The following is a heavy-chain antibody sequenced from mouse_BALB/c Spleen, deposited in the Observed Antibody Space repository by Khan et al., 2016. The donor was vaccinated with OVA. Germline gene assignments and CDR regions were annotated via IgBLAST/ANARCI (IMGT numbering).Heavy chain of an antibody. V-gene: IGHV1-4*01. CDR1: GYTFTNYT. Sequence: VQLQQSGAELARPGASVKMSCKASGYTFTNYTMHWVKQRPGQGLEWIGYINPSSGYTNYNQKFKDKATLTADKSSSTAYMQLTSLTSEDSAVYYCVRIPGPPYFFDCWGRGTTLTVSS. CDR2: INPSSGYT. CDR3: VRIPGPPYFFDC. J-gene: IGHJ2*01.